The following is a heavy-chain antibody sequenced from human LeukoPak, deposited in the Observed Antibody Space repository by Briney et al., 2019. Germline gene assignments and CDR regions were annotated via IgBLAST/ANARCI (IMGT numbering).Heavy chain of an antibody. CDR3: AREVMELEWLFFDY. J-gene: IGHJ4*02. D-gene: IGHD3-3*01. V-gene: IGHV4-39*07. CDR1: GGSISNNNYY. CDR2: IYYSGSP. Sequence: PSETLSLTCTVSGGSISNNNYYWAWIRQPPGKGLECIGSIYYSGSPSYNPSLKSRVTISVDTSKNQFSLKLSSVTAADTAVYYCAREVMELEWLFFDYWGQGTLVTVSS.